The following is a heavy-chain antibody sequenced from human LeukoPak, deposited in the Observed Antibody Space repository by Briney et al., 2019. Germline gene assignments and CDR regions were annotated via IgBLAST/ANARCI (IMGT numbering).Heavy chain of an antibody. CDR3: AKGGTTVVDY. CDR1: GLTISSYW. Sequence: GGSLRLSCAASGLTISSYWMHWVRQAPGKGLVWVSRINSDGNSITYADSVKGRFTISRDNAKNTLYLQMNSLRAEDTAVYYCAKGGTTVVDYWGQGTPVTVSS. J-gene: IGHJ4*02. D-gene: IGHD4-23*01. CDR2: INSDGNSI. V-gene: IGHV3-74*01.